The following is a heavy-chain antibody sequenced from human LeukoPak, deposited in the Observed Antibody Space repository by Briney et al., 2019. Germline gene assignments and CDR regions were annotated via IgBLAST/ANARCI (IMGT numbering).Heavy chain of an antibody. Sequence: SETLSLTCAVYGGSFSGYYWSRIRQPPGKGLEWIGEINHSGSTNYNPSLKSRVTISVDTSKNQFSLKLSSVTAADTAVYYCVRYADFGFGNYYYGMDVWGQGTTVTVSS. CDR3: VRYADFGFGNYYYGMDV. J-gene: IGHJ6*02. D-gene: IGHD3-10*01. CDR2: INHSGST. CDR1: GGSFSGYY. V-gene: IGHV4-34*01.